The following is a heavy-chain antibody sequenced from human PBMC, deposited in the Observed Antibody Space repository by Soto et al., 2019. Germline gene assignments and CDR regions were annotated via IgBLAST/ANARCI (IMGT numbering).Heavy chain of an antibody. CDR1: GGSISSSSYY. D-gene: IGHD2-2*01. CDR3: VRDEGYCSTTRCPYYYYGMDV. Sequence: SETLSLTCTVSGGSISSSSYYWGWIRQPPGKGLEWIGSIYYSGSTYYNPSLKSRVTISVDTSKNQFSLKLSSVTPEDTAVYYCVRDEGYCSTTRCPYYYYGMDVWGQGTTVTVSS. V-gene: IGHV4-39*02. CDR2: IYYSGST. J-gene: IGHJ6*02.